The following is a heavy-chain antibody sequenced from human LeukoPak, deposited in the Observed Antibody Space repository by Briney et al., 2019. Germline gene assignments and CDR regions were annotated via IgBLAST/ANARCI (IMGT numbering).Heavy chain of an antibody. D-gene: IGHD1-7*01. CDR2: ISAYNGNT. CDR1: GYTFTSYG. Sequence: GASVKVSCKASGYTFTSYGIGWVRQAPGQGLEWMGWISAYNGNTNYAQKLQGRVTMTTGTSTSTAYMELRSLRSDDTAVYYCARRLALLWFDPWGQGTLVTVSS. J-gene: IGHJ5*02. CDR3: ARRLALLWFDP. V-gene: IGHV1-18*01.